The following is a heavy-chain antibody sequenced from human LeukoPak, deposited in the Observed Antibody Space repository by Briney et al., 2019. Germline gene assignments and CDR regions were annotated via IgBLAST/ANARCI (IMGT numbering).Heavy chain of an antibody. D-gene: IGHD3-22*01. CDR2: IKQDGSEK. J-gene: IGHJ4*02. V-gene: IGHV3-7*01. Sequence: PGGSLRLSCAASGFTCSSYWMSWVRQAPGKGLEWVANIKQDGSEKYYVDSVKGRFTISRDNAKNSLYLQMDSLRAEDTAVYYCARDSYYDPIWGQGTLVTVSS. CDR3: ARDSYYDPI. CDR1: GFTCSSYW.